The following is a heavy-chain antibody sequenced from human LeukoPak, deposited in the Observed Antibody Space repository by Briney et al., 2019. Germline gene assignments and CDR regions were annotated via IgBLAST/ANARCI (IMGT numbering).Heavy chain of an antibody. CDR3: VRQRGRRVWFDP. J-gene: IGHJ5*02. D-gene: IGHD3-10*01. V-gene: IGHV4-59*08. CDR1: TDAISGYY. CDR2: IYYSGST. Sequence: SDPLSLTCTVSTDAISGYYWSWLRQPPGRGLEWIGYIYYSGSTNYNPSLQSRVTISVDTSNNQFSLRLRSVTAADTAVYYCVRQRGRRVWFDPWGQGTLVTVSS.